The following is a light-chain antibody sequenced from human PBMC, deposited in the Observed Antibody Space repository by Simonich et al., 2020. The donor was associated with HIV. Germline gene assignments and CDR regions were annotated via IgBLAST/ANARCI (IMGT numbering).Light chain of an antibody. V-gene: IGKV3-15*01. CDR3: QQYNNWPPYT. J-gene: IGKJ2*01. CDR1: QGISSN. Sequence: EIVMTQSPATLSVSPGERATLSCRASQGISSNLAWYQQKPGQAPRLLIYGATTRATGIPARFSGSGSGTECTLTISSLQSEDFAVYYCQQYNNWPPYTFGQGTKLEIK. CDR2: GAT.